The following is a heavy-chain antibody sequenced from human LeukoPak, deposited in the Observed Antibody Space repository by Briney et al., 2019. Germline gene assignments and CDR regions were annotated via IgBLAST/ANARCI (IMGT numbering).Heavy chain of an antibody. J-gene: IGHJ4*02. Sequence: PGRSLRLSCAASGFTFSSYATHWVRQAPGKGLEWVAVISYDGSNKYYADSVKGRFTISRDNSKNTLYLQMSSLRAEDTAVYYCARAMMVVTHLWGVFDYWGQGTLVTVSS. CDR1: GFTFSSYA. V-gene: IGHV3-30-3*01. D-gene: IGHD3-22*01. CDR2: ISYDGSNK. CDR3: ARAMMVVTHLWGVFDY.